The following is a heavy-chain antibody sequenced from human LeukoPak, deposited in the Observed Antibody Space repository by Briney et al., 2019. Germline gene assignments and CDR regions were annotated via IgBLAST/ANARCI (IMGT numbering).Heavy chain of an antibody. Sequence: SETLSLTCTVSGYSISSGYYWGWIRQPPGKGLEWIGSIYHSGSTYYNPSLKSRVTISVDTSKNQFSLKLSSVTAADTAVYYCARAVAAAGTYYYYYYYMDVWGKGTTVTISS. V-gene: IGHV4-38-2*02. J-gene: IGHJ6*03. CDR3: ARAVAAAGTYYYYYYYMDV. CDR1: GYSISSGYY. CDR2: IYHSGST. D-gene: IGHD6-13*01.